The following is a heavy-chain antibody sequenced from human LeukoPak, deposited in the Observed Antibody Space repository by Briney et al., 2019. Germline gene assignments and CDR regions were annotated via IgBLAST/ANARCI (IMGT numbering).Heavy chain of an antibody. V-gene: IGHV4-59*01. CDR3: ARGSIYYGSGSYQAHFDY. Sequence: PSETLSLTCTVSGGSISSYYWSWIRQPPGKGLEWIGYIYYSGSTNYNPSLKSRVTISVDTSKNQFPLKLSSVTAADTAVYYCARGSIYYGSGSYQAHFDYWGQGTLVTVSS. J-gene: IGHJ4*02. CDR1: GGSISSYY. D-gene: IGHD3-10*01. CDR2: IYYSGST.